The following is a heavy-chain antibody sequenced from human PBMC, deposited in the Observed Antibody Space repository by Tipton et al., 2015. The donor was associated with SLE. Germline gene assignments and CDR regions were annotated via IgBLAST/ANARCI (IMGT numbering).Heavy chain of an antibody. CDR3: AKGGRGYGIAAPGDY. D-gene: IGHD6-6*01. Sequence: SLRLSCAASGFTFSSYGMHWVRQAPGKGLEWVAFIRYDGSNKYYADSVKGRFTISRDNSKNTLYLQMNSLRAEDTAVYYCAKGGRGYGIAAPGDYWGQGTLVTVSS. CDR2: IRYDGSNK. V-gene: IGHV3-30*02. CDR1: GFTFSSYG. J-gene: IGHJ4*02.